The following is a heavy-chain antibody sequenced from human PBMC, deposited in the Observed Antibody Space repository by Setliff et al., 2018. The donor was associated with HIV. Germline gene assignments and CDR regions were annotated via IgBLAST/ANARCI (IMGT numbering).Heavy chain of an antibody. Sequence: PSETLSLTCTVSGGSISSGDYYWSWIRQPPGKGLEWIGEINHSGGTNYNPYLKSRVTMSVDTSKNQFSLKLGSVTAADTAVFYCARGGYSYGFGRHRAYFQYWGQGTQVTVSS. CDR2: INHSGGT. CDR1: GGSISSGDYY. J-gene: IGHJ1*01. D-gene: IGHD5-18*01. V-gene: IGHV4-39*07. CDR3: ARGGYSYGFGRHRAYFQY.